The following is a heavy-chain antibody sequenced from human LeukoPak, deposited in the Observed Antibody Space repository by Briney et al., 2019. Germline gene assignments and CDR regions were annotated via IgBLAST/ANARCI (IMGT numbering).Heavy chain of an antibody. V-gene: IGHV4-38-2*02. J-gene: IGHJ4*02. D-gene: IGHD3-10*01. CDR1: GYSISSGYY. CDR3: ARDFGLYGSGRR. CDR2: IYHSGST. Sequence: ASETLSLTCTVSGYSISSGYYWGWIRQPPGKGLVWIGSIYHSGSTYYTPSLKNRVTISVDTTKNQFSLNLSSVPAADTAVYYCARDFGLYGSGRRWGQGTLVTVSS.